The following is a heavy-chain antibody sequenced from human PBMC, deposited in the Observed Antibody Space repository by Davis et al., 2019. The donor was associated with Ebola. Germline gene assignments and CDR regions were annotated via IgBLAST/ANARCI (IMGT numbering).Heavy chain of an antibody. V-gene: IGHV3-49*04. CDR3: TSAYCGGDCYSSYFDY. CDR1: GFTFGDYA. D-gene: IGHD2-21*02. CDR2: IRSKAYGGTT. J-gene: IGHJ4*02. Sequence: GESLKISCTASGFTFGDYAMSWVRQAPGKGLEWVGFIRSKAYGGTTEYAASVKGRFTISRDDSKSIAYLQMNSLKTEDTAVYYCTSAYCGGDCYSSYFDYWGQGTLVTVSS.